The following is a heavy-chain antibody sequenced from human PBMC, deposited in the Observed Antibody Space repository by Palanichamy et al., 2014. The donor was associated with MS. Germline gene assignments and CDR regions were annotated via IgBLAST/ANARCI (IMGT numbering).Heavy chain of an antibody. CDR2: ISWNTDRI. CDR3: TKDRYSAAGGSFDH. J-gene: IGHJ4*02. V-gene: IGHV3-9*01. Sequence: EVQLLESGGDLVQPGRTLRLSCAASGFTFGEYAMHWVRQVPGKGLEWVSGISWNTDRIAYGDAVKGRFTISRDNAKNSLYLQMNSLRTEDTAFYYCTKDRYSAAGGSFDHWGQGTLVTVSS. D-gene: IGHD2-8*02. CDR1: GFTFGEYA.